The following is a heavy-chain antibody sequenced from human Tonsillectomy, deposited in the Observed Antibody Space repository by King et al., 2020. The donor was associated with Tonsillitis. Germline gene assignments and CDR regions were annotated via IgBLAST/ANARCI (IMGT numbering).Heavy chain of an antibody. J-gene: IGHJ4*02. CDR1: GFNFDDYA. D-gene: IGHD2-15*01. Sequence: VQLVESGGGLVQPGRSLRLSCAASGFNFDDYAMHWVRQAPGKGLEWVSGLSWSSGSIGYADSVKGRFTVSRDNAKNSLYLQMNSLTREDTAFYYCARGTLNGHYVGYLDYWGQGTLVTVSS. CDR2: LSWSSGSI. CDR3: ARGTLNGHYVGYLDY. V-gene: IGHV3-9*01.